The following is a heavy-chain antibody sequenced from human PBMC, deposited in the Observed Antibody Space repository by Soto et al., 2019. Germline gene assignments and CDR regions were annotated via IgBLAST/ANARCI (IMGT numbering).Heavy chain of an antibody. J-gene: IGHJ6*02. V-gene: IGHV3-33*01. Sequence: PGGSLRLSCAASGFTFSSYGMHWVRQAPGKGLEWVAVIWYDGSNKYYADSVKGRFTISRDNSKNTLYLQMNSLRAEDTAVYYCARDPLLSHYDILTGYYPQYGMDVWGQGTTVTVSS. CDR2: IWYDGSNK. CDR3: ARDPLLSHYDILTGYYPQYGMDV. CDR1: GFTFSSYG. D-gene: IGHD3-9*01.